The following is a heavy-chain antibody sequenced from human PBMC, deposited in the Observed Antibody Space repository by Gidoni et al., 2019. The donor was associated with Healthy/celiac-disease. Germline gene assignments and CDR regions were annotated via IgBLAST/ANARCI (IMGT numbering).Heavy chain of an antibody. CDR2: INPSGGST. CDR1: GYTFTSYY. D-gene: IGHD2-8*02. Sequence: QVQLVQSGAEVKKPGASVKVSCKASGYTFTSYYMHWVRQAPGQGLEWMGIINPSGGSTSYAQKFQGRVTMTRDTSTSTVYMELSSLRSEDTAVYYCARAVDTILGDDAFDIWGQGTMVTVSS. V-gene: IGHV1-46*01. CDR3: ARAVDTILGDDAFDI. J-gene: IGHJ3*02.